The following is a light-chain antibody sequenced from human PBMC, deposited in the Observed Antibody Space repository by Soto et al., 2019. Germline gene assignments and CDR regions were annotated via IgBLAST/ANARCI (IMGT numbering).Light chain of an antibody. J-gene: IGKJ1*01. V-gene: IGKV3-15*01. Sequence: EIVMTQSPATLSVSPGERAPLSCRASQSVSSNLAWYQQKPGQAPRLLIYGASTRATGIPARFSRSGSGTEFTPTISNLQSEDFAVYYCQQYNNWLTAWTFGQGTKVEIK. CDR2: GAS. CDR3: QQYNNWLTAWT. CDR1: QSVSSN.